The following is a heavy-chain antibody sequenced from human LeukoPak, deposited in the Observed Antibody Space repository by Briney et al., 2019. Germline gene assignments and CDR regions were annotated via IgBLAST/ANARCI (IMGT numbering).Heavy chain of an antibody. J-gene: IGHJ4*02. CDR3: ARGGTMVRGVITSFDY. CDR2: ISSSSSYT. V-gene: IGHV3-11*06. D-gene: IGHD3-10*01. Sequence: GGSLRLSCAASGFTFSSYAMSWIRQAPGKGLEWVSYISSSSSYTNYADSVKGRFTISRDNAKNSLYLQMNSLRAEDTAVYYCARGGTMVRGVITSFDYWGQGTLVTVSS. CDR1: GFTFSSYA.